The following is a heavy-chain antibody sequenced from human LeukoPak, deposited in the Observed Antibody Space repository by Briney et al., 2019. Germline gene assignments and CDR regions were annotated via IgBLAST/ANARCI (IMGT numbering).Heavy chain of an antibody. CDR1: GGSFSGYH. V-gene: IGHV4-34*01. CDR3: ARGRHDITMIVVVMTSVSYYLDV. Sequence: PSETLSLTCAVYGGSFSGYHWTWIRQSPGKGLEWIGDINPSGSTYYNPSLKSRLTISVDTSKNQFSLKLRSGTAADTAVYYCARGRHDITMIVVVMTSVSYYLDVWGKGTTVTVS. CDR2: INPSGST. D-gene: IGHD3-22*01. J-gene: IGHJ6*03.